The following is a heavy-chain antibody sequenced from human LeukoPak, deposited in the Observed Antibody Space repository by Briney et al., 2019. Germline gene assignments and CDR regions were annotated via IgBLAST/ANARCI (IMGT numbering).Heavy chain of an antibody. D-gene: IGHD3-10*01. CDR1: GGTFSSYA. CDR3: ARGRIWITSDAFDI. Sequence: GASVKVSCKASGGTFSSYAISWVRQAPGQGLEWMGGIIPIFGTANYAQKFQGRVTITADESTSTAYMELSSLRSEDTAVYYCARGRIWITSDAFDIWGQGTMVTVSS. V-gene: IGHV1-69*13. J-gene: IGHJ3*02. CDR2: IIPIFGTA.